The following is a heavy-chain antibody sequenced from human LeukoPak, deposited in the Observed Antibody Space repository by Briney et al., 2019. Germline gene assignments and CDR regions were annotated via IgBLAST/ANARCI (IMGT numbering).Heavy chain of an antibody. CDR3: ARVELLWFGELLYQDY. V-gene: IGHV3-7*01. CDR1: GFTFSSYW. Sequence: GGSLRLSCAASGFTFSSYWMSWVRQAPGRGLEWVANIKQDGSEKYYVDSVKGRFTISRDNAKNSLYLQMNSLRAEDTAVYYCARVELLWFGELLYQDYWGQGTLVTVSS. CDR2: IKQDGSEK. J-gene: IGHJ4*02. D-gene: IGHD3-10*01.